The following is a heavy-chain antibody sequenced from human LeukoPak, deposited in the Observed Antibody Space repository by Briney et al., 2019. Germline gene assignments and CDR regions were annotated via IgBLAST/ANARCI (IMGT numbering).Heavy chain of an antibody. V-gene: IGHV1-2*06. Sequence: ASVKVSCKASGYTFTGYYIHWVRQAPGQGLEWMGRINPNSGGTNYAQKFQGRVTTTRDTSISTAYMELSRLRSDDTAVYYCARYGSGSYGHYYFDYWGQGTLVTVSS. D-gene: IGHD3-10*01. CDR2: INPNSGGT. CDR1: GYTFTGYY. J-gene: IGHJ4*02. CDR3: ARYGSGSYGHYYFDY.